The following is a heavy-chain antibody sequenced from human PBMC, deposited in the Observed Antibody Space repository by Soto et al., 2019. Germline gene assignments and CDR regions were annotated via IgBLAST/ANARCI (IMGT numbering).Heavy chain of an antibody. D-gene: IGHD2-21*02. Sequence: GGSLRLSCASSGCTFASYNMLWVRQAPGKGLAWVASISDHSDYICQGDSVKGRFTVSIDNAKNSLFLEMTILRDEDTAVYYCGRRGRAERQTDGDSSPYYPWHXWGRGTTLTVS. CDR3: GRRGRAERQTDGDSSPYYPWHX. J-gene: IGHJ6*02. CDR2: ISDHSDYI. CDR1: GCTFASYN. V-gene: IGHV3-21*01.